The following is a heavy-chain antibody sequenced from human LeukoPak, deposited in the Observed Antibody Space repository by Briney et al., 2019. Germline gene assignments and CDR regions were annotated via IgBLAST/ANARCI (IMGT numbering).Heavy chain of an antibody. CDR2: IYPGDSDV. J-gene: IGHJ4*02. Sequence: GESLKISCKGSGYRFTNYWIAWVRQMPGKGLELMGSIYPGDSDVRCSPSFQGQVTISDDKSFTTAYLQWRRLKDSDTAIYYCTRQGVYYSDSSAFYYWGQGTRVTVSS. CDR1: GYRFTNYW. D-gene: IGHD3-22*01. CDR3: TRQGVYYSDSSAFYY. V-gene: IGHV5-51*01.